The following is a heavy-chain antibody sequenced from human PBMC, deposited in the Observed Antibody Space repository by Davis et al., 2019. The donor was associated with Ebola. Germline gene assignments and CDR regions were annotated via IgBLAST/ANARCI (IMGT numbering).Heavy chain of an antibody. CDR3: ARDVEGDILTGYYFDN. J-gene: IGHJ4*02. V-gene: IGHV3-33*01. CDR1: GFTFSSYG. Sequence: GESLKISCAASGFTFSSYGMHWVRQAPGKGLEWVAVIWYDGSNKYYADSVKGRFTISRDNSKNTLYLQMNSPRAEDTAVYYCARDVEGDILTGYYFDNWGQGTLVTVSS. D-gene: IGHD3-9*01. CDR2: IWYDGSNK.